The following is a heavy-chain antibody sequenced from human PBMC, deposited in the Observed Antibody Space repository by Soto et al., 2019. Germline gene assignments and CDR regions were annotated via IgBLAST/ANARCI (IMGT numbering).Heavy chain of an antibody. CDR1: GGTFSAYA. J-gene: IGHJ6*02. V-gene: IGHV1-69*06. D-gene: IGHD3-16*02. CDR2: ILPLSGTS. CDR3: ARTNPTKYYDYVWGDYRQEGMDV. Sequence: GASVKVSCKASGGTFSAYAISWVRQAPGQGLEWMGGILPLSGTSDYTQRFQGRVTITADKSTSTAYMELSSLRSDDTAVYYCARTNPTKYYDYVWGDYRQEGMDVWGQGTTVTVSS.